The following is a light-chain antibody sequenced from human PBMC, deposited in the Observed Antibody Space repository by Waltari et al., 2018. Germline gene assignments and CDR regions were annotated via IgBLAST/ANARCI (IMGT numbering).Light chain of an antibody. J-gene: IGKJ3*01. CDR3: QQRSNWRFT. V-gene: IGKV3-11*01. Sequence: EIVLTQSPATLSLSPGERATLSCRASQSVSSYLAWYQQKPGQAPRLLIYDASNRATGIPARFSGSGSWTDFTLTISSLEPEDFAVYYCQQRSNWRFTFGPGTKVEIK. CDR2: DAS. CDR1: QSVSSY.